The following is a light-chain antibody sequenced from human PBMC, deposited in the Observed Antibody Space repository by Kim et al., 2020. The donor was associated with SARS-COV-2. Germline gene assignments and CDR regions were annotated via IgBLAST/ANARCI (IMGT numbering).Light chain of an antibody. J-gene: IGKJ1*01. CDR2: AAS. CDR1: QDISNY. Sequence: APVGDRVTSTCRASQDISNYLAWFQLKPGKAPKLLIYAASALQPGVPSRFSGSGSGTDFTLTVTSLQPEDVATYYCQKCDSAPWTFGQGTKVDIK. V-gene: IGKV1-27*01. CDR3: QKCDSAPWT.